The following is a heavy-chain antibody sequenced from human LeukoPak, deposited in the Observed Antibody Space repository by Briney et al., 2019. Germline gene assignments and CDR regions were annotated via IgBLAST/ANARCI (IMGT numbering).Heavy chain of an antibody. Sequence: GRSLRLSCAASGFTFSSYAMHWVRQAPGKGLEWVAVISYDGSNKYYADSVKGRFTISRDNAKNSLYLQMNSLRAEDTAVYYCARAYYDSSGYHYFDYWGQGTLVTVSS. J-gene: IGHJ4*02. CDR1: GFTFSSYA. V-gene: IGHV3-30*04. D-gene: IGHD3-22*01. CDR3: ARAYYDSSGYHYFDY. CDR2: ISYDGSNK.